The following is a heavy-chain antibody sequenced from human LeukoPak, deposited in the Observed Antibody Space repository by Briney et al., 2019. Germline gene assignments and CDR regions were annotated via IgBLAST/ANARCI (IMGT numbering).Heavy chain of an antibody. CDR3: AKDLTLFDY. D-gene: IGHD2-21*02. V-gene: IGHV3-23*01. CDR2: ITTSDGNT. Sequence: GGSLRLSCAASGFTFSSYTMSWVRQAPGKGLEWVSTITTSDGNTYYADSVKGRFTVSRDNSKNTLYLQMNSLRAEDTAVYYCAKDLTLFDYWGQGTLVTVSS. CDR1: GFTFSSYT. J-gene: IGHJ4*02.